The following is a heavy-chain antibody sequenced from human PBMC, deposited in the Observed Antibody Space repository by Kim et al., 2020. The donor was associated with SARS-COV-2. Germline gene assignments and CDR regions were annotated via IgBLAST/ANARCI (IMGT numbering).Heavy chain of an antibody. V-gene: IGHV3-33*01. Sequence: GGSLRLSCAASGFTFSSYGMHWVRQAPGKGLEWVAVIWYDGSNKYYADSVKGRFTISRDNSKNTLYLQMNSLRAEDTAVYYCARDPAVVPAAMSGAAIDIWGQGRMVTVSS. J-gene: IGHJ3*02. D-gene: IGHD2-2*01. CDR2: IWYDGSNK. CDR1: GFTFSSYG. CDR3: ARDPAVVPAAMSGAAIDI.